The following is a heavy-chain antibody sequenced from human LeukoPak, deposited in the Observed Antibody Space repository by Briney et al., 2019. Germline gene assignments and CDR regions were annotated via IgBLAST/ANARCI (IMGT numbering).Heavy chain of an antibody. J-gene: IGHJ4*02. CDR3: ATNGEAGYSPD. CDR2: INQDGSQK. Sequence: GRSLRLSCAASGITFSRYWMNWVRQAPGKGLEWVANINQDGSQKYYVDSVKGRFTISRDNAKSSFYLQMNSLRAEDTAMYYCATNGEAGYSPDWDQGALVTVSS. V-gene: IGHV3-7*01. D-gene: IGHD5-24*01. CDR1: GITFSRYW.